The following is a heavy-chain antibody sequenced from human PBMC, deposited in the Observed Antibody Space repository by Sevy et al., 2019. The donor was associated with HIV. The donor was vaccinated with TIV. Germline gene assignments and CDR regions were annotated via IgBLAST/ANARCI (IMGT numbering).Heavy chain of an antibody. CDR3: ARDSTTRPRVLDY. CDR2: IYFTGNT. D-gene: IGHD1-1*01. Sequence: SETLSLTCSVSGGSISSYFWTWVRQSPGKGLEWSGNIYFTGNTDYSPSLKSGVTLSLDTSKSQFSLTLKSVTAADTAIYFCARDSTTRPRVLDYWGQGTLVTVSS. CDR1: GGSISSYF. J-gene: IGHJ4*02. V-gene: IGHV4-59*01.